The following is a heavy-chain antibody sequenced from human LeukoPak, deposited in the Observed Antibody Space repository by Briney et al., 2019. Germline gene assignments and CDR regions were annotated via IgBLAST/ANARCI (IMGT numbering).Heavy chain of an antibody. J-gene: IGHJ6*03. D-gene: IGHD3-3*01. Sequence: SVKVSCKASGGTFSDYALNWVRQAPGQGLEWMGVFIPILDTANSTQKFQGRLTITADISTNTVYMELSSLRFDDTAVYFCARIPVFGVVLHQEPVWGKGTTVTVSS. V-gene: IGHV1-69*10. CDR3: ARIPVFGVVLHQEPV. CDR1: GGTFSDYA. CDR2: FIPILDTA.